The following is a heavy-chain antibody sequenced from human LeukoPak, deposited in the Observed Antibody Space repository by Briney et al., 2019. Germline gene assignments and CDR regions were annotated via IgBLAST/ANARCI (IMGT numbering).Heavy chain of an antibody. D-gene: IGHD2-15*01. CDR3: ARDAVVVVAASGPGYYFDY. J-gene: IGHJ4*02. V-gene: IGHV3-21*01. CDR2: ISSSSSYI. CDR1: GFTFSGYN. Sequence: PGGSLRLSCAASGFTFSGYNMNWVRQAPGKGLEWVSSISSSSSYIYYADSVKGRFTISRDNAKNSLYLQTNSLRAEDTAVYYCARDAVVVVAASGPGYYFDYWGQGTLVTVSS.